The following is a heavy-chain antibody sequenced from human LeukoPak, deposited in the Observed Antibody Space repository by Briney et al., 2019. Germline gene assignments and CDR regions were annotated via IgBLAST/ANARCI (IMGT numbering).Heavy chain of an antibody. CDR2: AWYDGSKG. V-gene: IGHV3-33*01. D-gene: IGHD1-1*01. Sequence: GGSLRLSCAASGFIFSAYGMHWVRQAPGKGLEWVAAAWYDGSKGYYADSVKGRFTISRDNSKDTLDLQMNSLRAEDTAVYYCARVREQLEWYFYYWGQGTLVTVSS. J-gene: IGHJ4*02. CDR3: ARVREQLEWYFYY. CDR1: GFIFSAYG.